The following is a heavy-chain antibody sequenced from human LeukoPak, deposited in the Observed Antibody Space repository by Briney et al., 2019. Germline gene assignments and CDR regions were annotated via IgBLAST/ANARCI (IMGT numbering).Heavy chain of an antibody. CDR2: ISGSRDFI. D-gene: IGHD1-26*01. Sequence: GGSLRLSCAVSGFTFNVYAMHWVRQIPGKGPEWISSISGSRDFIYYADSVKGRFTISRDNAKNSLYLDVNSLRVEDTAVYFCARALVGAAFDTWGQGALVTVSS. CDR1: GFTFNVYA. CDR3: ARALVGAAFDT. J-gene: IGHJ4*02. V-gene: IGHV3-21*06.